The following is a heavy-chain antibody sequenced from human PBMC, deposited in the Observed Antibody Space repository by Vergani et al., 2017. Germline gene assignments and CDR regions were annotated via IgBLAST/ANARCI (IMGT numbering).Heavy chain of an antibody. D-gene: IGHD6-6*01. CDR1: GGSFSGYY. J-gene: IGHJ4*02. V-gene: IGHV4-34*01. Sequence: QVQLQESGPGLVKPSETLSPTCAVYGGSFSGYYWSWIRQPPGKGLEWIGEINHSGSTNYNPSLKSRVTISVDTSKNQFSLKLSSVTAADTAVYYCARGRIAARLFDYWGQGTLVTVSS. CDR3: ARGRIAARLFDY. CDR2: INHSGST.